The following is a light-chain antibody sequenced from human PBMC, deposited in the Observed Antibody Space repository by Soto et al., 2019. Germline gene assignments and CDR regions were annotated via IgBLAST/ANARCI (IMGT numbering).Light chain of an antibody. V-gene: IGKV3D-15*01. CDR2: GAS. CDR1: QSVSGN. J-gene: IGKJ1*01. Sequence: EIVMTQSPATLSVSPGERATLTCRASQSVSGNLAWYQQKPGQAPRLLIYGASTRATGIPARFSGSGSGTEFTLTISSLQSEDFAVYYCLQYNNWPPTFGQGTKVEIK. CDR3: LQYNNWPPT.